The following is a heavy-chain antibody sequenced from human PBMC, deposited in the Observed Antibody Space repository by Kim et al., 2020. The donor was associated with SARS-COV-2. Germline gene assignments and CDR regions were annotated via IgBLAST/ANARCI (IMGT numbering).Heavy chain of an antibody. Sequence: DAVKGRLHISRNNAKNSLYLQMNSLRAEETAVDYCARDSGYSSSGSQVDYWGQGTLVTVSS. J-gene: IGHJ4*02. D-gene: IGHD6-13*01. CDR3: ARDSGYSSSGSQVDY. V-gene: IGHV3-11*04.